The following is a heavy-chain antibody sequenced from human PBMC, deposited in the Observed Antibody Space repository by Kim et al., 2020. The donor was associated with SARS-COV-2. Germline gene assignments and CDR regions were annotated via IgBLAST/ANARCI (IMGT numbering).Heavy chain of an antibody. V-gene: IGHV3-21*01. D-gene: IGHD3-3*01. Sequence: SVKGRFTISRDNAKNSLYLQMNSLRAEDTAVYYCARSEGGFFDGNYGMDIWGQGTTVTVSS. CDR3: ARSEGGFFDGNYGMDI. J-gene: IGHJ6*02.